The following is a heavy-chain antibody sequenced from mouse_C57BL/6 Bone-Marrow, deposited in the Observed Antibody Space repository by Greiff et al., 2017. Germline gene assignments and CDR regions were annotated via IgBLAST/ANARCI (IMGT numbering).Heavy chain of an antibody. J-gene: IGHJ3*01. V-gene: IGHV5-17*01. CDR1: GFTFSDYG. CDR2: ISSGSSTI. Sequence: EVKLMESGGGLVKPGGSLKLSCAASGFTFSDYGMHWVRQAPEKGLEWVAYISSGSSTIYYADTVKGRFTISRDNAKNTLFLQMTSLSSEDTAMYYCARDGNLFAYWGQGTLVTVSA. D-gene: IGHD2-1*01. CDR3: ARDGNLFAY.